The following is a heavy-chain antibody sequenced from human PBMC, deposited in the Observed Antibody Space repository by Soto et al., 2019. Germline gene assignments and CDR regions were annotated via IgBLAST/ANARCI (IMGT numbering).Heavy chain of an antibody. CDR1: GFTFSTHA. J-gene: IGHJ3*02. V-gene: IGHV3-23*01. CDR2: VDVGGGST. Sequence: EVQLLESGGGLVQPGGSLRLSCAASGFTFSTHAMIWVRQAPGKGLNWVSTVDVGGGSTYYTDSVKGRFTVSRDNSKNTVDLQLNPLRAEDTAIYFCARDSGPAGGGACDIWGQGTMVTVSS. CDR3: ARDSGPAGGGACDI. D-gene: IGHD6-25*01.